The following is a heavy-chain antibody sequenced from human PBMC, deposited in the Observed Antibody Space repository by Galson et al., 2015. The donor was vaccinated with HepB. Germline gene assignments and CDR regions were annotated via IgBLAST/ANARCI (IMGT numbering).Heavy chain of an antibody. D-gene: IGHD3-22*01. CDR1: GFTFSNAW. V-gene: IGHV3-15*01. J-gene: IGHJ4*02. Sequence: SLRLSCAASGFTFSNAWMSWVRQAPGKGLEWVGRIKSKTDGGTTDYAAPVKGRFTISRDDSKNTLYLQMNSLKTEDTAVYYCTTVLSGYYIAAKGPFDYWGQGTLVTVSS. CDR2: IKSKTDGGTT. CDR3: TTVLSGYYIAAKGPFDY.